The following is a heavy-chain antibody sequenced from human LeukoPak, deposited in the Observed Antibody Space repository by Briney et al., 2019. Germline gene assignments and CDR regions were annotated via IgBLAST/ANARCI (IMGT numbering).Heavy chain of an antibody. Sequence: LETLSLTCAVYGGSFSGYYWSWIRQPPGKGLEWIGEINHIGNTNYNPSLKSRVTISVDTSKNQFSLKLSSVTAADTAVYYCARDASLTYYDFWSGYLARGFDYWGQGTLVTVSS. J-gene: IGHJ4*02. V-gene: IGHV4-34*01. CDR2: INHIGNT. CDR3: ARDASLTYYDFWSGYLARGFDY. CDR1: GGSFSGYY. D-gene: IGHD3-3*01.